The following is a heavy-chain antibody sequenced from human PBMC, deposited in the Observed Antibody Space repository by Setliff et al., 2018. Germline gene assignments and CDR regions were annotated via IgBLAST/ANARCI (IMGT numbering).Heavy chain of an antibody. Sequence: ASVKVSCKASGYTFINYGISWVRQAPGQGLEWMGWISAYNGNTNYAQKLQGRVTMTTDTSTSTAYMELRSLRSDDTAVYYCARVLFHCSSTSCYLDAFDIWGQGTMVTVS. D-gene: IGHD2-2*01. V-gene: IGHV1-18*01. CDR2: ISAYNGNT. CDR3: ARVLFHCSSTSCYLDAFDI. CDR1: GYTFINYG. J-gene: IGHJ3*02.